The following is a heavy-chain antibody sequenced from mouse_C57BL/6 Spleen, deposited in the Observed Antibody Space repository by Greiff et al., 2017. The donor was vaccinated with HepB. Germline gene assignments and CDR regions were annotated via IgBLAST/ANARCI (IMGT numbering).Heavy chain of an antibody. Sequence: QVQLQQSGAELVRPGTSVKLSCKASGYTFTSYWMHWVKQRPGQGLEWIGVIDPSDSYTNYNQKFKGKATLTVDTSSSTAYMQLSSLTSEDSAVYYCARGDYGSSYVWYFDVWGTGTTVTVSS. D-gene: IGHD1-1*01. CDR1: GYTFTSYW. CDR3: ARGDYGSSYVWYFDV. CDR2: IDPSDSYT. J-gene: IGHJ1*03. V-gene: IGHV1-59*01.